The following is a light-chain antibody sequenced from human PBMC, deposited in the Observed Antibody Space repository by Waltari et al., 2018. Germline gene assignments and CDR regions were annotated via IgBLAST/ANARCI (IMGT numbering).Light chain of an antibody. CDR2: EAT. V-gene: IGLV2-23*01. J-gene: IGLJ2*01. Sequence: QSVLTQPASVSGSPGQSITISCTGTRSDIGAYNFVSWFQQRPGPAPRLLISEATTRPSGVSYRFSGSKSGNTASLSISDLQAEDEADYYCCSYVGGSRVLFGGGTKLTV. CDR3: CSYVGGSRVL. CDR1: RSDIGAYNF.